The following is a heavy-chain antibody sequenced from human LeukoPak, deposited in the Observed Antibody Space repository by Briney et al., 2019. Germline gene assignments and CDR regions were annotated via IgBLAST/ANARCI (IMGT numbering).Heavy chain of an antibody. V-gene: IGHV6-1*01. J-gene: IGHJ5*02. D-gene: IGHD6-13*01. Sequence: PSQTLLLTCAISGDSVSSNSAAWNWIRQSPSRGLEWLGRTYCRSNCYNDYAVAVKSRITINPDTSRNQFSLLLTSVTPEDTAMYYCARVGIAAAGGGWFDPWGQGTLVTVSS. CDR3: ARVGIAAAGGGWFDP. CDR2: TYCRSNCYN. CDR1: GDSVSSNSAA.